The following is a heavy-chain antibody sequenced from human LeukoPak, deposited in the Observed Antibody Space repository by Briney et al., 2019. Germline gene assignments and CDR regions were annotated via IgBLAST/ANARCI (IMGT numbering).Heavy chain of an antibody. CDR2: IKQDGSET. Sequence: PGGSLRLSCAASRFTLSSYWMSWVRQAPGKGLEWVANIKQDGSETYYVDSVKGRFTISRDNAKNSLYLQMNSLRAEDTAVYYCARDTGGGYSCYDCWGQGTLVTVSS. D-gene: IGHD5-18*01. CDR1: RFTLSSYW. V-gene: IGHV3-7*01. J-gene: IGHJ4*02. CDR3: ARDTGGGYSCYDC.